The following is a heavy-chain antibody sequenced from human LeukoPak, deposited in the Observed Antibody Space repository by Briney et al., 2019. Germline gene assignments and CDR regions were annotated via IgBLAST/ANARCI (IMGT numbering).Heavy chain of an antibody. V-gene: IGHV3-48*02. CDR2: ISSSGGSI. D-gene: IGHD2-15*01. J-gene: IGHJ4*02. CDR1: GFDFSSYS. Sequence: GGSLRLSCGASGFDFSSYSMNWVRQAPGKGLEWVSYISSSGGSIYYADSVKGRFTISRDNAKNSLYLQMNSLRDEDMAVYYCARPLRSSGGLVHEYWGQGTLVTVSS. CDR3: ARPLRSSGGLVHEY.